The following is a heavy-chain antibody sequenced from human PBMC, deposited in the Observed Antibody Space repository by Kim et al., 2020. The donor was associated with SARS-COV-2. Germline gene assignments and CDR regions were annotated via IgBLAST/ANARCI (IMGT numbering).Heavy chain of an antibody. V-gene: IGHV4-39*01. Sequence: SETLSLTCTVSGGSISSSSYYWGWIRQPPGKGLEWIGSIYYSGSTYYNPSLKSRVTISVDTSKNQFSLKLSSVTAADTAVYYCARYAYYYDSSGYYGIDYWGQGTLVTVSS. D-gene: IGHD3-22*01. CDR3: ARYAYYYDSSGYYGIDY. CDR1: GGSISSSSYY. J-gene: IGHJ4*02. CDR2: IYYSGST.